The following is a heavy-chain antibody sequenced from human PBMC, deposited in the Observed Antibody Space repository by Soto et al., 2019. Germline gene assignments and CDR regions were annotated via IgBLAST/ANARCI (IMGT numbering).Heavy chain of an antibody. CDR2: ISSSGGST. Sequence: GGSLRLSCAASGFTFSSYAMHWVRQAPGKGLEYVSAISSSGGSTYYADSVKGRFTISRDNSKNTLYLQMGSLRAEDMAVYYCARDSEGTYDYWGQGTLVTVSS. V-gene: IGHV3-64*02. CDR1: GFTFSSYA. D-gene: IGHD1-1*01. J-gene: IGHJ4*02. CDR3: ARDSEGTYDY.